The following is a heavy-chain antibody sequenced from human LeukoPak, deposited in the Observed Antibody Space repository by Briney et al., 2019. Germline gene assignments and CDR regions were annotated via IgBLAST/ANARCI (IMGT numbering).Heavy chain of an antibody. CDR2: IYYSGST. D-gene: IGHD4-17*01. Sequence: KPSETLSLTCTVSGGSISSYYWSWIRQPPGKGLEWIGYIYYSGSTNYNPSLKSRVTISVDTSKNQFSLKLSSVTAADTAVYYCARADYGDYVTNYGGQGTLVTVSS. CDR3: ARADYGDYVTNY. J-gene: IGHJ4*02. V-gene: IGHV4-59*01. CDR1: GGSISSYY.